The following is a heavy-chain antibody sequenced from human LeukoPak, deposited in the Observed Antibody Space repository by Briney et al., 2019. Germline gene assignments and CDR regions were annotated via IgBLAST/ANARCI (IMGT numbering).Heavy chain of an antibody. CDR1: GFTFSSYG. CDR2: IRYDGSNK. CDR3: ARRYFDWLLLSSSYYYYMDV. Sequence: PGGSLRLSCGASGFTFSSYGMHWVRQAPGKGLEWVAFIRYDGSNKYYADSVKGRFTISRDNSKNTLYLQMNSLRAEDTAVYYCARRYFDWLLLSSSYYYYMDVWGKGTTVTISS. V-gene: IGHV3-30*02. D-gene: IGHD3-9*01. J-gene: IGHJ6*03.